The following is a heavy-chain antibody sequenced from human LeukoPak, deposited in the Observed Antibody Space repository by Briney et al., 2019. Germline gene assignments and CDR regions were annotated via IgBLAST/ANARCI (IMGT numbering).Heavy chain of an antibody. CDR1: GGSISSSSYY. V-gene: IGHV4-39*01. D-gene: IGHD3-16*02. J-gene: IGHJ4*02. CDR3: ARLSSGLRLGELST. CDR2: IYYSGST. Sequence: PSETLSLTCTVSGGSISSSSYYWGWIRQPPGKGLEWIGSIYYSGSTYYNPSLKSRVTISVDTSKDQFSLKLSSVTAADTAVYYCARLSSGLRLGELSTWGQGTLVTVSS.